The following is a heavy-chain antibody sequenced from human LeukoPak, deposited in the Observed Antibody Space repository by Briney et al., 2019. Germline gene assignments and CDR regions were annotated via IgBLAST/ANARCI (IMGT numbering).Heavy chain of an antibody. CDR3: ASQGEGPYGSGSWWFDP. CDR2: IIPILGIA. D-gene: IGHD3-10*01. CDR1: GGTFSSYA. Sequence: GASVKVSCKASGGTFSSYAISWVRQAPGQGLEWMGRIIPILGIANYAQKFQGRVTITADKSTSTAYMELSSLRSEDTAVYYCASQGEGPYGSGSWWFDPWGQGTLVTVSS. V-gene: IGHV1-69*04. J-gene: IGHJ5*02.